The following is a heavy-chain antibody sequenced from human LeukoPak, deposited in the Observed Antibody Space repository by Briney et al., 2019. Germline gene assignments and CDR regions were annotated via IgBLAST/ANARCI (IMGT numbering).Heavy chain of an antibody. Sequence: GGSLRLSCAASGFTVSSNYMSWVRQAPGKGLVWVSRIYGDGSSTSYADSVKGRFTISGDNAKNTLYLQMNSLRAEDTAVYYCAKIAVAGLPDYWGQGTLVTVSS. CDR1: GFTVSSNY. CDR3: AKIAVAGLPDY. D-gene: IGHD6-19*01. V-gene: IGHV3-74*01. CDR2: IYGDGSST. J-gene: IGHJ4*02.